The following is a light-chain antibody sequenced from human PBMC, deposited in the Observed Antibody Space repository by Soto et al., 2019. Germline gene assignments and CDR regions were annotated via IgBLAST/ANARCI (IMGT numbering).Light chain of an antibody. CDR3: NSYTSNNTYV. CDR1: SSDVGGYIY. Sequence: QSVLTQPASVSGSPGQSITISCTGTSSDVGGYIYVSWCQQHPGKAPKLMIYDVSNRPSGVSNRFSGSKSGNTASLTISGLRAEDEADYYCNSYTSNNTYVFGTGTKLTVL. J-gene: IGLJ1*01. V-gene: IGLV2-14*03. CDR2: DVS.